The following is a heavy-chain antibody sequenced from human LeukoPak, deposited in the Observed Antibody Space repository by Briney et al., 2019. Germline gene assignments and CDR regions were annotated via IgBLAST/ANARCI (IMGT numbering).Heavy chain of an antibody. V-gene: IGHV3-23*01. CDR2: ISGSGGST. D-gene: IGHD4-17*01. CDR1: GFTFSSYA. Sequence: GGSLRLSCAASGFTFSSYAMSWVRQAPWKGLEWVSAISGSGGSTYYADSVKGRFTISRDNSKNTLYLQMNSLRAEDTAVYYCAKDDYGVTSLNWFDPWGQGTLVTVSS. CDR3: AKDDYGVTSLNWFDP. J-gene: IGHJ5*02.